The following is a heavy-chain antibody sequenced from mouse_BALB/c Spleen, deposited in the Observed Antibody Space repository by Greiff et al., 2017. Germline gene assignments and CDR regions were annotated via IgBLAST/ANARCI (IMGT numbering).Heavy chain of an antibody. D-gene: IGHD1-1*01. CDR2: IRNKANGYTT. Sequence: EVKLVESGGGLVQPGGSLRLSCATSGFTFTDYYMSWVRQPPGKALEWLGFIRNKANGYTTEYSASVKGRFTISRDNSQSILYLQMNTLRAEDSATYYCARAYFSNYAMDYWGQGTSVTVSS. V-gene: IGHV7-3*02. J-gene: IGHJ4*01. CDR3: ARAYFSNYAMDY. CDR1: GFTFTDYY.